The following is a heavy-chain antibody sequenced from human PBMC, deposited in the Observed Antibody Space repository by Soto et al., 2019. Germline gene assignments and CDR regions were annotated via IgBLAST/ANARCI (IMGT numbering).Heavy chain of an antibody. CDR2: IYYSGST. Sequence: SETLSLTCTVSGGSISSSSYYWGWIRQPPGKGLEWIGSIYYSGSTYYNPSLKSRVTISVDTPKNQFSLKLGSVTAADTAVYYCARSERENYDILTGYLDAFDIWGQGTMVTVSS. V-gene: IGHV4-39*01. J-gene: IGHJ3*02. CDR1: GGSISSSSYY. CDR3: ARSERENYDILTGYLDAFDI. D-gene: IGHD3-9*01.